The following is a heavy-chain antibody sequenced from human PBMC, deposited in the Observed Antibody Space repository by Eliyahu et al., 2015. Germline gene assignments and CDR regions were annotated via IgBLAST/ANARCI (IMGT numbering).Heavy chain of an antibody. V-gene: IGHV1-18*04. CDR3: ARDEMYNRDH. J-gene: IGHJ4*02. D-gene: IGHD1-14*01. CDR2: INNYNGDT. CDR1: GYTFSNYG. Sequence: QVHLVQSGAEVKKPGASVKISCKTSGYTFSNYGISWVRQAPGRGLEWMGWINNYNGDTNYAQSLQGRVAMTSDTPTGTVYLEMRSLRSDDTAVYYCARDEMYNRDHWGQGTLVTVSS.